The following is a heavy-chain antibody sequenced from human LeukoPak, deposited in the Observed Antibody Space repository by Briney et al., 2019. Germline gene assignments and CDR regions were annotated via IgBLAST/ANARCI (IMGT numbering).Heavy chain of an antibody. D-gene: IGHD3-3*01. CDR1: GFTFSSYW. J-gene: IGHJ6*03. CDR3: ARAYVFLEWSHYMDV. V-gene: IGHV3-7*01. Sequence: PGGSLRLSCAASGFTFSSYWMSWVRQAPGKGLEWVANINQDGSEKYYVDSVEGRFTISRDNAKHSLYLQMNRLRAEDTAVYYCARAYVFLEWSHYMDVWGKGTTATVSS. CDR2: INQDGSEK.